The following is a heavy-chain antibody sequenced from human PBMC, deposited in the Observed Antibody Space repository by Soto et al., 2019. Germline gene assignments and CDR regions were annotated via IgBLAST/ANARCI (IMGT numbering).Heavy chain of an antibody. J-gene: IGHJ5*02. Sequence: QVQLQESGPGLVKPSETLSLTCTVSGGSISSYYWSWIRQPPGKGLGWIGYIYYSGSTNYNPSLKSRVTISVDTSKNQFSLKLSSVTAADTAVYYCARGNGGGWFDPWGQGTLVTVSS. CDR3: ARGNGGGWFDP. D-gene: IGHD1-1*01. V-gene: IGHV4-59*01. CDR2: IYYSGST. CDR1: GGSISSYY.